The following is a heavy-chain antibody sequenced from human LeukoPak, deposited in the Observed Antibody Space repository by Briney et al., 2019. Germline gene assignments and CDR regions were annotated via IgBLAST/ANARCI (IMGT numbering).Heavy chain of an antibody. CDR3: ASKKGRSGDY. Sequence: AGSLRLSCAASGFTFSSYAMSWVRQAPGKGLEWVSATSGSGGSTYYADSVKGRYTISRDKSKNTLYLQMNSLSAEDTAVYYCASKKGRSGDYWGQGTLVTVSS. D-gene: IGHD3-10*01. CDR1: GFTFSSYA. CDR2: TSGSGGST. V-gene: IGHV3-23*01. J-gene: IGHJ4*02.